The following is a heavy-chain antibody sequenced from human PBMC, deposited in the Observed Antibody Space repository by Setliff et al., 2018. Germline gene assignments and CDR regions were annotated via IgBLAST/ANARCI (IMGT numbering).Heavy chain of an antibody. CDR3: ARDNNPGYRGYWGRFDY. D-gene: IGHD3-16*02. CDR2: IYYSGST. Sequence: SETLSLTCTVSGGSISSGNYYWGWIRQPPGKGLEWIGSIYYSGSTYYNPSLKSRVTISVDTSKNQFSLKLSSVTAADTAVYYCARDNNPGYRGYWGRFDYWGQGTLVTVSS. J-gene: IGHJ4*02. CDR1: GGSISSGNYY. V-gene: IGHV4-39*07.